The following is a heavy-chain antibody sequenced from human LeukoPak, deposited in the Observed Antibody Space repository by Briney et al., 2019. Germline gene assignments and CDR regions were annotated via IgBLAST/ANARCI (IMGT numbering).Heavy chain of an antibody. Sequence: GGPLRLSCAASGFTFSTYAMDWVRQAPGKGLEWVSYLSSSSSVIYHADSVKGRFTISRDNAKNSLYLQMNSLRAEDTAVYYCARDQGIAVAGTSYWYFDLWGRGTLVTVSS. D-gene: IGHD6-19*01. J-gene: IGHJ2*01. V-gene: IGHV3-48*01. CDR3: ARDQGIAVAGTSYWYFDL. CDR1: GFTFSTYA. CDR2: LSSSSSVI.